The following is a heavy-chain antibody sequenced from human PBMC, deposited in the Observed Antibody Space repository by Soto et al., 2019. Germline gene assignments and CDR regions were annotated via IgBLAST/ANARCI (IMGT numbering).Heavy chain of an antibody. CDR1: GFTFSSYA. V-gene: IGHV3-23*01. Sequence: GGSLSLSCAASGFTFSSYAMSWVRQAPGKGLEWVSAISGSGGSTYYADSVKGRFTISRDNSKNTLYLQMNSLRAEDTAVYYCAKDDGITMIVVATGDAFDIWGQGTMVTVSS. J-gene: IGHJ3*02. CDR2: ISGSGGST. CDR3: AKDDGITMIVVATGDAFDI. D-gene: IGHD3-22*01.